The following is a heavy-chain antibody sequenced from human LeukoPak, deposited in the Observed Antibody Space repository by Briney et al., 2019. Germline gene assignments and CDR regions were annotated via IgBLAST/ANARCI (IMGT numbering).Heavy chain of an antibody. V-gene: IGHV3-21*01. CDR2: ISSSSTYK. D-gene: IGHD3-22*01. CDR3: ARARLSDPYYYDSSGYYH. CDR1: GFTFSSYA. J-gene: IGHJ1*01. Sequence: PGGSLRLSCAASGFTFSSYAMHWVRQAPGKGLEWVSSISSSSTYKYYAASVKGRFTISRDNSKNTLYLQMNSLRAEDTAVYYCARARLSDPYYYDSSGYYHWGQGTLVTVSS.